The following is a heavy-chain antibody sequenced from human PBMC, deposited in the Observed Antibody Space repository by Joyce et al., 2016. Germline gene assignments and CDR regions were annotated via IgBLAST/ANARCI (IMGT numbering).Heavy chain of an antibody. D-gene: IGHD5-12*01. CDR3: ARDFQYRGATYHGMDV. V-gene: IGHV3-30*03. Sequence: QVQLVESGGGVVQPGKSLRLSCAASGFTLSSYSMHWVRQAPGEGLEWVSLISDDGSNKYSTDSVQGRFTISRDNSKNTLYLQMNSLRAEDTAVYYCARDFQYRGATYHGMDVWGQGTTVTVSS. CDR2: ISDDGSNK. J-gene: IGHJ6*02. CDR1: GFTLSSYS.